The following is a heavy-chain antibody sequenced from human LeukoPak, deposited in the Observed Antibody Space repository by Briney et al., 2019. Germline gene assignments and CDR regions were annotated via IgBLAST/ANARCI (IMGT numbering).Heavy chain of an antibody. CDR3: ARSPPVATTGDFDY. CDR2: MNPNSGNT. D-gene: IGHD5-12*01. Sequence: ASVKVSCKASGYTFTSYDINWVRQATGQGLEWMGWMNPNSGNTGYAQKFQGRVTMTRNTSISTAYMELSSLRSEDTAVYYCARSPPVATTGDFDYWGQGTLVTVSS. V-gene: IGHV1-8*01. J-gene: IGHJ4*02. CDR1: GYTFTSYD.